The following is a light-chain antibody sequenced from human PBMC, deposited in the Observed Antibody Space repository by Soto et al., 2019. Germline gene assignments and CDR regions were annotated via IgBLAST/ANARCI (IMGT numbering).Light chain of an antibody. V-gene: IGKV3-11*01. CDR1: QSVTNY. Sequence: SPATLSLSPGERATLSCRASQSVTNYLAWYQQKAGQAPRLLIYETIHRATGIPARFSGSGSGTDFTLTISSLEPEDFAVYYCQHRSHWLITCGQGTRLEIK. CDR3: QHRSHWLIT. J-gene: IGKJ5*01. CDR2: ETI.